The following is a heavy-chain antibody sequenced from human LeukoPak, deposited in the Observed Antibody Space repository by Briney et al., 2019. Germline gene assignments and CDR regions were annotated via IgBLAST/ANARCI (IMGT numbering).Heavy chain of an antibody. CDR3: AKLRVIAAAGRVRNTHDY. J-gene: IGHJ4*02. CDR2: ISGSGGST. V-gene: IGHV3-23*01. D-gene: IGHD6-13*01. CDR1: GFTFSSYA. Sequence: GGSLRLSCAASGFTFSSYAMSWVRQAPGKGVEWVSAISGSGGSTYYADSVKGRFTISRDNSKNTLYLQMNSLRAEDTAVYYCAKLRVIAAAGRVRNTHDYWGQGTLVTVSS.